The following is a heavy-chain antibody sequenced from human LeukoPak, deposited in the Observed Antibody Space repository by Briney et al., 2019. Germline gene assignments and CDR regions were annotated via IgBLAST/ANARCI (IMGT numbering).Heavy chain of an antibody. D-gene: IGHD3-10*01. CDR2: IYYSGST. CDR3: ARHHSGSRSNWFDP. V-gene: IGHV4-39*01. CDR1: GDSSSSSSSY. Sequence: SETLSLTCTVSGDSSSSSSSYWGRIRQPPGEGLEWIGGIYYSGSTYYNPSLKSRVTISVDTSKNQFSLKLSSVTAADTAVYYCARHHSGSRSNWFDPWGQGTLVTVSS. J-gene: IGHJ5*02.